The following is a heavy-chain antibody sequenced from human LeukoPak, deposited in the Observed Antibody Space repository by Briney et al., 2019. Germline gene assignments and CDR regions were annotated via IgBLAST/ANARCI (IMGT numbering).Heavy chain of an antibody. J-gene: IGHJ6*02. Sequence: ASVKVSCKASGYTFTDYGISWVRQAPGQGLEWMGWISAYNGNTNYAQKFQGRVAMTTDTSTSTAYMELRSLRSDDTAVYYCARDTHRTYYYGSGVYGMDVWGQGTTVTVSS. V-gene: IGHV1-18*01. CDR2: ISAYNGNT. D-gene: IGHD3-10*01. CDR1: GYTFTDYG. CDR3: ARDTHRTYYYGSGVYGMDV.